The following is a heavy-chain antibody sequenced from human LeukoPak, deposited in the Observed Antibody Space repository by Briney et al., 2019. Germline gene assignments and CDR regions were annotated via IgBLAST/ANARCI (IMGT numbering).Heavy chain of an antibody. D-gene: IGHD3-3*01. CDR3: ARDEAYDPIGTLDY. J-gene: IGHJ4*02. CDR2: INAGNGNT. Sequence: GSVKVSCKASGYTFTSYAMHWVRQAPGQRLEWMGWINAGNGNTKYSQKFQGRVTITRDTSASTAYMELSSLRSEDTAVYCCARDEAYDPIGTLDYWGQGTLVTVSS. CDR1: GYTFTSYA. V-gene: IGHV1-3*01.